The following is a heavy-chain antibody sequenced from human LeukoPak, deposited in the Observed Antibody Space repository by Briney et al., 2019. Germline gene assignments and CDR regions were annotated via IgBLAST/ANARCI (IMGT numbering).Heavy chain of an antibody. CDR3: ARSMIAVERGSFDY. V-gene: IGHV4-59*01. Sequence: PSETLSLTCTVSGGSISSYYWSWIRQPPGKGLEWIGYIYYSGSTNYNPSLKSRVTISVDTSKNQFSLKLSSVTAADTAVYYCARSMIAVERGSFDYWGQGTLVTVSS. J-gene: IGHJ4*02. CDR1: GGSISSYY. CDR2: IYYSGST. D-gene: IGHD3-22*01.